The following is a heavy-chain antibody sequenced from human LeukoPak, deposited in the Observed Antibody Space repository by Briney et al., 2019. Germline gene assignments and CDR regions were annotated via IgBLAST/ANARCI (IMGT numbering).Heavy chain of an antibody. V-gene: IGHV3-53*01. J-gene: IGHJ6*03. CDR1: GFTVSNNY. D-gene: IGHD5-18*01. Sequence: GGSLRLSCAASGFTVSNNYMNWVRQAPGKGLEWVSGIYSGATTYYADSVKGRFTISRDNSKNTLSLQMNSLRAEDTAVYYCARELRIVDTAMLNYYYYYYMDVWGKGTTVTVSS. CDR2: IYSGATT. CDR3: ARELRIVDTAMLNYYYYYYMDV.